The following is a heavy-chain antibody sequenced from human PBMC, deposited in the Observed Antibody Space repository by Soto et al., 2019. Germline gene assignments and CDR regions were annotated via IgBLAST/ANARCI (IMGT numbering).Heavy chain of an antibody. D-gene: IGHD3-22*01. Sequence: LSLTCTVSGGSISSGGYYWSSIRQHPGKGLEWIGTIYFSGTTYYNPSLKSRVTISVDTSKSQFSLKLSSVTAADTAVYYCARRDRSGFSYWLDTWGQGTLVTAPQ. V-gene: IGHV4-31*03. CDR1: GGSISSGGYY. CDR3: ARRDRSGFSYWLDT. CDR2: IYFSGTT. J-gene: IGHJ5*02.